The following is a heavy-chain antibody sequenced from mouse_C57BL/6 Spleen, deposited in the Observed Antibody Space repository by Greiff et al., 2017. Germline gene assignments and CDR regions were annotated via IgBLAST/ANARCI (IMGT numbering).Heavy chain of an antibody. D-gene: IGHD4-1*01. Sequence: QVQLQQSGAELVRPGPSVKVSCKASGNAFTNYLIEWVKQRPGQGLEWIGVINPGSGGTNYNEKFKGKATLTADKSSSTAYMQLSSLTSEDCAVYFFARGETGDWYFDVWGTGTTVTVSS. J-gene: IGHJ1*03. V-gene: IGHV1-54*01. CDR1: GNAFTNYL. CDR3: ARGETGDWYFDV. CDR2: INPGSGGT.